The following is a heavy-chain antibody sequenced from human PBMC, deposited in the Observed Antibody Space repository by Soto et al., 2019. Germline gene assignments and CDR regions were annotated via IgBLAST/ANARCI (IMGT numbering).Heavy chain of an antibody. Sequence: PGGSLRLSCAASVFTFSSYAMHWVRQAPGKGLEWVAVISYDGSNKYYADSVKGRFTISRDNSKNTLYLQMNSLRAEDTAVYYCARDRISSNYYYGMDVWGQGTTVTVSS. CDR2: ISYDGSNK. D-gene: IGHD3-10*01. V-gene: IGHV3-30-3*01. J-gene: IGHJ6*02. CDR3: ARDRISSNYYYGMDV. CDR1: VFTFSSYA.